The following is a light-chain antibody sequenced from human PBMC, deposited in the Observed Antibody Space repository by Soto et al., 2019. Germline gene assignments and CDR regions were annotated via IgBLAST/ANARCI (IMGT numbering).Light chain of an antibody. V-gene: IGKV3-20*01. CDR2: GAS. CDR3: QRYVSSPQEGT. J-gene: IGKJ1*01. Sequence: EIVLTQSPGTLSLSPGERATLSCRASQSVSSSYLAWYQQKPGQAPRLLIYGASSRATGIPDRFSGSGSGTDFTLTISRLEPEDFALYYCQRYVSSPQEGTFGQGTKGEIK. CDR1: QSVSSSY.